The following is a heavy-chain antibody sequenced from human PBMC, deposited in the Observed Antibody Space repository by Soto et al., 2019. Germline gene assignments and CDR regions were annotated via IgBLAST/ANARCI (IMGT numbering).Heavy chain of an antibody. Sequence: ASVKVSCKASGYTFTSYYMHWVRQAPGQGLEWMGIINPSGGSTSYAQKFQGRVTMTRDTSTSTVYMELSSLRSEDTAVYYCARSKGIVGATTRIPGYWGQGTLVTVSS. CDR3: ARSKGIVGATTRIPGY. D-gene: IGHD1-26*01. CDR2: INPSGGST. V-gene: IGHV1-46*01. J-gene: IGHJ4*02. CDR1: GYTFTSYY.